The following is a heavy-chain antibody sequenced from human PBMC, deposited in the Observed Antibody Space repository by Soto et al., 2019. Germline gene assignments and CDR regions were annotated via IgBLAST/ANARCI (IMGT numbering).Heavy chain of an antibody. CDR1: GGSFSCYY. CDR3: ARGLTYCSSTSCDY. CDR2: INHSGST. D-gene: IGHD2-2*01. J-gene: IGHJ4*02. Sequence: KTSETLSLTCAVYGGSFSCYYWSWIRQPPGKGLEWIGEINHSGSTNYNPSLKSRVTISVDTSKNQFSLKLSSVTAADTAVYYCARGLTYCSSTSCDYWGQGTLVTVSS. V-gene: IGHV4-34*01.